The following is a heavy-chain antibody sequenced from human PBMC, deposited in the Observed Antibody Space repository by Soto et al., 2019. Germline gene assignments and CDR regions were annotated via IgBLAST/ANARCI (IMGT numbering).Heavy chain of an antibody. Sequence: KTSETLSLTCTVSGGSISSGDYYWSWIRQPPGKGLEWIGYIYYSGSTNYNPSLKSRVTISVDTSKNQFSLKLSSVTAADTAVYYCARGLAAAGTDYWGQGTLVTVS. CDR3: ARGLAAAGTDY. CDR1: GGSISSGDYY. J-gene: IGHJ4*02. V-gene: IGHV4-61*08. D-gene: IGHD6-13*01. CDR2: IYYSGST.